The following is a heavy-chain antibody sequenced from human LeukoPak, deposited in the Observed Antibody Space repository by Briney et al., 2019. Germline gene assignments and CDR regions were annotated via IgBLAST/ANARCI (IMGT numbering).Heavy chain of an antibody. J-gene: IGHJ4*02. Sequence: GGSLRLSCAGSGFIFNNYAMHWVRQPPGKGLEWVSGISWNSGGIDYADSVKGRFTISRDNAKNSLYLQMNSLRAEDTAVYYCASIAHFDYWGQGTLVTVSS. D-gene: IGHD2-21*01. CDR1: GFIFNNYA. V-gene: IGHV3-9*01. CDR2: ISWNSGGI. CDR3: ASIAHFDY.